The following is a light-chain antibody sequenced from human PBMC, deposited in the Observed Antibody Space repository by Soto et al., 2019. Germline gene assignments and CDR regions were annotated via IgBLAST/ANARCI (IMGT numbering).Light chain of an antibody. CDR3: CSYAGSNTYV. CDR1: SSDVGSYNL. CDR2: GVT. V-gene: IGLV2-23*02. Sequence: QSALTQPASVSGSPGQSITISCTGTSSDVGSYNLVSWYQQHPGKAPKFMIYGVTKRPSGVSNRFSGSKSGNTASLTTSGLGAEDGGDYYCCSYAGSNTYVFGTGTKVTVL. J-gene: IGLJ1*01.